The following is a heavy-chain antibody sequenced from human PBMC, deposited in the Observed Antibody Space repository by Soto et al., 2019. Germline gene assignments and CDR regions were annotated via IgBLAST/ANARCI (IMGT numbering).Heavy chain of an antibody. CDR3: AKDEVDIVATLYDY. J-gene: IGHJ4*02. CDR2: ISGSGGST. V-gene: IGHV3-23*01. CDR1: GFTFSSYA. D-gene: IGHD5-12*01. Sequence: EVQLLESGGGLVQPGGSLRLSCAASGFTFSSYAMSWVRQAPGKGLEWVSAISGSGGSTYYADSVKGRFTISRDNSKNTLYLQMKSLRAGDTGVYYCAKDEVDIVATLYDYWGQGTLVTVSS.